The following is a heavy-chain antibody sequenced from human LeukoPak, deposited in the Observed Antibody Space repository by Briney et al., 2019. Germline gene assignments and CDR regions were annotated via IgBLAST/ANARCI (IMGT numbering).Heavy chain of an antibody. CDR1: GYTFTGYY. D-gene: IGHD3-9*01. V-gene: IGHV1-2*02. CDR3: ATPILTGYY. CDR2: INPNSGGT. Sequence: EASVKVSCKASGYTFTGYYMHWVRQAPGQGLEWMGWINPNSGGTNYAQKFQGRVTMTRDTSISIAYMELSRLRSDDTAVYYCATPILTGYYWGQGTLVTVSS. J-gene: IGHJ4*02.